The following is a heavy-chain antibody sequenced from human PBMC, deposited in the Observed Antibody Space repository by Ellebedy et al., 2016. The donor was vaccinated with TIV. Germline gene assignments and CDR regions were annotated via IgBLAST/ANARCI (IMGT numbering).Heavy chain of an antibody. J-gene: IGHJ6*02. CDR3: ATMASSGMDV. CDR2: ISSSSSYI. D-gene: IGHD5-24*01. CDR1: GFTFSGHL. Sequence: GGSLRLSCAASGFTFSGHLMNWVRQAPGKGLEWVSSISSSSSYIYYADSVKGRFTISRDNAKNSLYLQMNSLRAEDTAVYYCATMASSGMDVWGQGTTVTVSS. V-gene: IGHV3-21*01.